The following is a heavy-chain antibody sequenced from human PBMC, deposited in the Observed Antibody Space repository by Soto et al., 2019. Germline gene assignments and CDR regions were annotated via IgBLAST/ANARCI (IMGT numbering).Heavy chain of an antibody. CDR1: GFTFSSYG. CDR2: IWYDGSNK. CDR3: ARETLDCSSTSCLGKKNWFDP. V-gene: IGHV3-33*01. J-gene: IGHJ5*02. D-gene: IGHD2-2*01. Sequence: GGSLRLSCAASGFTFSSYGMHWVRQAPGKGLEWVAVIWYDGSNKYYADSVKGRFTISRDNSKNTLYLQTNSLRAEDTAVYYCARETLDCSSTSCLGKKNWFDPWGQGTLVTVSS.